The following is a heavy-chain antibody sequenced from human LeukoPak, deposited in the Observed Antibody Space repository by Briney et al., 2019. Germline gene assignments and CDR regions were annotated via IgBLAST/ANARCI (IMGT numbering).Heavy chain of an antibody. CDR1: GGSITSGSYY. D-gene: IGHD6-19*01. Sequence: PSQTLSLTCTVSGGSITSGSYYWSWIRQPAGKGLEWIGRIYSSGGTNYNPSLKSRVTISVDMSKNQFSLKLSSVTAADTAVYYCARLSSGWYFYWGQGTLVTVSS. J-gene: IGHJ4*02. CDR2: IYSSGGT. V-gene: IGHV4-61*02. CDR3: ARLSSGWYFY.